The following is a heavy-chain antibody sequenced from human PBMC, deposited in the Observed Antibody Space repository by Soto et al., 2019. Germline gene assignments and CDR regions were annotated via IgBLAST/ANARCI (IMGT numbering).Heavy chain of an antibody. D-gene: IGHD2-8*01. V-gene: IGHV3-30*18. CDR3: AKDLGCTNGVCRYYYYYYGMDV. J-gene: IGHJ6*02. CDR1: GFTFSSYG. Sequence: PGGSLRLSCAASGFTFSSYGMHWVRQAPGKGLEWVAVISYDGSNKYYADSVKGRFTISRDNSKNTLYLQMNSLRAEDTAVYYCAKDLGCTNGVCRYYYYYYGMDVWGQGTTVTVSS. CDR2: ISYDGSNK.